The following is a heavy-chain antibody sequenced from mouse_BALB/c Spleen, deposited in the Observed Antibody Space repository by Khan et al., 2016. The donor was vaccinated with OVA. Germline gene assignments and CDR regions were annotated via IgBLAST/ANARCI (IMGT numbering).Heavy chain of an antibody. J-gene: IGHJ1*01. V-gene: IGHV9-3-1*01. CDR2: INTYTGEP. CDR3: ARVGNYWYFDG. Sequence: QIQLVQSGPELKKPGETVKISCKASEYTFTNYGMNWVKQAPGKGLKWMGWINTYTGEPTYADDFKGRFAFSLETSSSTADLQIYNLKNDDTATYFCARVGNYWYFDGWGAGTTVSVSS. D-gene: IGHD2-1*01. CDR1: EYTFTNYG.